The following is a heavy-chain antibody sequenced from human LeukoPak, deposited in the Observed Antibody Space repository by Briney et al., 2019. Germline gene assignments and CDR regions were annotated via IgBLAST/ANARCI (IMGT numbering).Heavy chain of an antibody. CDR3: ARVMTTVVTYDY. J-gene: IGHJ4*02. Sequence: GGSLRLSCAASGFTFSNHGMSWVRQAPGKGLEWVANIKQDGSEKYYVDSVKGRFTISRDNAKNSLYLQMNSLRAEDTAVYYCARVMTTVVTYDYWGQGTLVTVSS. D-gene: IGHD4-23*01. CDR1: GFTFSNHG. CDR2: IKQDGSEK. V-gene: IGHV3-7*01.